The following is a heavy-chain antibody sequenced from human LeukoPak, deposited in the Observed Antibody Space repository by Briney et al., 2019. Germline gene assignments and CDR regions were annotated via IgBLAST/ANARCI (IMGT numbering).Heavy chain of an antibody. J-gene: IGHJ3*02. D-gene: IGHD6-13*01. V-gene: IGHV4-59*01. Sequence: SETLSLTCTVSGGSISSYYWSWIRQPPGKGLEWIGYIYYSGSTNYNPSLKSRVTISVDTSKNQFSLKLSSVTVADTAVYYCARDQSSSWYGAFDIWGQGTMVTVSS. CDR3: ARDQSSSWYGAFDI. CDR2: IYYSGST. CDR1: GGSISSYY.